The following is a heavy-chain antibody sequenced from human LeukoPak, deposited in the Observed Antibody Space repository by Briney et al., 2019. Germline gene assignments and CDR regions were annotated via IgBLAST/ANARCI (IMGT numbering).Heavy chain of an antibody. Sequence: PGGSLRLSCAASGFTFSSYGMHWVRQAPGKGLEWVANIKYDGSEKYYVDSVKGRFTISRDNTKNSLYLQMNSLRAEDTAVYYCGREIPGEAVTLDYWGRGTLVTVSS. J-gene: IGHJ4*02. V-gene: IGHV3-7*01. CDR1: GFTFSSYG. CDR2: IKYDGSEK. CDR3: GREIPGEAVTLDY. D-gene: IGHD2-15*01.